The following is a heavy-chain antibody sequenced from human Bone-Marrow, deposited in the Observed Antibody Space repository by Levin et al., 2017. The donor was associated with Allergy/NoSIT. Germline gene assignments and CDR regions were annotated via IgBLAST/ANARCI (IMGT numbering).Heavy chain of an antibody. CDR1: EYTFTGYY. CDR3: ARDGGDGDYPDY. Sequence: GASVKVSCKASEYTFTGYYMHWVRQAPGQGLEWMGWTNPNSGDTNYAPKFQGRVTMTRDTSISTAYMELSRLKSDDTAVYYCARDGGDGDYPDYWGQGTLVTVTS. V-gene: IGHV1-2*02. CDR2: TNPNSGDT. D-gene: IGHD3-10*01. J-gene: IGHJ4*02.